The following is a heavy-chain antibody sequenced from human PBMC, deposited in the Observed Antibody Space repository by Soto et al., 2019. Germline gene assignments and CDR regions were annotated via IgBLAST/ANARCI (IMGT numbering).Heavy chain of an antibody. V-gene: IGHV4-4*07. Sequence: SETLSLTCTVSDDFISSYYWNWIRQPAGKGLEWIGRVSTNGATNYNPSLESRVTMSVDTSKNQFSLKLTSVTAADTAVYFCARADYEILTGSYAMDVWGQGTKGTVSS. J-gene: IGHJ6*02. CDR2: VSTNGAT. CDR3: ARADYEILTGSYAMDV. CDR1: DDFISSYY. D-gene: IGHD3-9*01.